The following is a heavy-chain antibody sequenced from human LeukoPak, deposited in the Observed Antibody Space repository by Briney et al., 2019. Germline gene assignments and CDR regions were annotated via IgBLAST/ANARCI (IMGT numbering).Heavy chain of an antibody. Sequence: PSETLSLTCTVSGGSISSYYWSWIRQPAGKRLEWIGRIYTSGSTNYNTSLMSRVTMSVDTSKNQFSVKVSSVPSADTAVYYCARDQTYYDSSGYSLYAFDIWGQGTMVTVSS. CDR1: GGSISSYY. V-gene: IGHV4-4*07. D-gene: IGHD3-22*01. J-gene: IGHJ3*02. CDR3: ARDQTYYDSSGYSLYAFDI. CDR2: IYTSGST.